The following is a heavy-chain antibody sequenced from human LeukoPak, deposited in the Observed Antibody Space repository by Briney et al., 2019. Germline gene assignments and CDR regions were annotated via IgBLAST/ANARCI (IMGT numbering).Heavy chain of an antibody. D-gene: IGHD3-10*01. CDR3: ARDMSGAVGNYYYYMDV. Sequence: ASVKVSCKASGYTFTSYYMHWVRQAPGQGLEWMGIINPSGGSTSYAQKFQGRVTMTRDTSTSTVYVELSSLRSEDTAAYYCARDMSGAVGNYYYYMDVWGKGTTVTVSS. CDR2: INPSGGST. J-gene: IGHJ6*03. V-gene: IGHV1-46*01. CDR1: GYTFTSYY.